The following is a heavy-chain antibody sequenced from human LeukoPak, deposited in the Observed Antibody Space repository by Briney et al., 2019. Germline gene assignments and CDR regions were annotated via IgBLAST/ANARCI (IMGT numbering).Heavy chain of an antibody. Sequence: SETLSLTCIVSGGSISNYYWNWIRQPPGKGLEWIGSVFYSGSTNYNPSLKSRVTISVDTSKNHVSLKLSSMAAADTAVYYCARFSISWSYFDSWGQGTLVTVSS. CDR2: VFYSGST. J-gene: IGHJ4*02. D-gene: IGHD3-3*02. CDR3: ARFSISWSYFDS. CDR1: GGSISNYY. V-gene: IGHV4-59*01.